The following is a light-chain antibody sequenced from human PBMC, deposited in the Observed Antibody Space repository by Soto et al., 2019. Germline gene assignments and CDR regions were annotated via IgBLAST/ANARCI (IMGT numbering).Light chain of an antibody. J-gene: IGKJ1*01. CDR3: QQYSSSRT. V-gene: IGKV3-20*01. CDR1: QSVSNSF. Sequence: EVVLTQSPGTLSLSPGERASLSCRASQSVSNSFLAWSQQKPGQSPRRLIYAASARAIGIPDRFSGSGSETDFTLTITRLKPEDFAVYYCQQYSSSRTFGQGTKVDI. CDR2: AAS.